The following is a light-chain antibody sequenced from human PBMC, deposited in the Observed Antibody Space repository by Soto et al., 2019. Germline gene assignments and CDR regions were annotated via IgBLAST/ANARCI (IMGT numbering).Light chain of an antibody. J-gene: IGKJ1*01. CDR2: GAS. CDR1: QDIGNF. CDR3: LETSTFPRT. V-gene: IGKV1-12*01. Sequence: DIQMTQSPSSVSASVGDRFTITCRASQDIGNFLAWYQQTPVKAPRLLIHGASSLSRGIPSRFSAGGTGTHFTLTVSCLQPKDLATYFCLETSTFPRTFGQGKKV.